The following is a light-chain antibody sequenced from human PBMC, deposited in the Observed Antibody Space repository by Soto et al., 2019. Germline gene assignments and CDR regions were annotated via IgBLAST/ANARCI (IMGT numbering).Light chain of an antibody. Sequence: EIVLTQSPATLSLSPGERATISCRASQSVSSYLVWYQQKPGQAPRLLIFDASKRGTGIPARFSGSGSGTDFSLTISSLEPEEFAVYYCQQRSNWPRTFGQGTKVEVK. V-gene: IGKV3-11*01. CDR3: QQRSNWPRT. CDR2: DAS. J-gene: IGKJ1*01. CDR1: QSVSSY.